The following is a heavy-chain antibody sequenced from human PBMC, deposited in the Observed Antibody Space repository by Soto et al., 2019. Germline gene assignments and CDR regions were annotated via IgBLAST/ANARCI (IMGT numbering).Heavy chain of an antibody. CDR3: ARDLSH. J-gene: IGHJ4*02. CDR2: INGASTTT. Sequence: DVQLVGSGGGLVQPGGSLRLSCVASGFPFSSYAMHWVRQAPGKGLEWISYINGASTTTFYADSVQGRFTVSRDNAKNSVYLQMGSLIHEDTAFYYCARDLSHWGQGMLVTVSS. V-gene: IGHV3-48*02. CDR1: GFPFSSYA.